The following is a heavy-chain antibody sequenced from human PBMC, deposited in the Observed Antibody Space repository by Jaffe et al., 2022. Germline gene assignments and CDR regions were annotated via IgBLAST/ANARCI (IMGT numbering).Heavy chain of an antibody. CDR3: AKDYTYGSGSYYNVPYYYYYMDV. V-gene: IGHV3-30*02. Sequence: QVQLVESGGGVVQPGGSLRLSCAASGFTFSSYGMHWVRQAPGKGLEWVAFIRYDGSNKYYADSVKGRFTISRDNSKNTLYLQMNSLRAEDTAVYYCAKDYTYGSGSYYNVPYYYYYMDVWGKGTTVTVSS. D-gene: IGHD3-10*01. J-gene: IGHJ6*03. CDR2: IRYDGSNK. CDR1: GFTFSSYG.